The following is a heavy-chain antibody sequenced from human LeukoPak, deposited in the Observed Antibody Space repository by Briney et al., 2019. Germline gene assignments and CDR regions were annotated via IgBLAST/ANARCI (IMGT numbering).Heavy chain of an antibody. J-gene: IGHJ4*02. CDR3: GRFTRSGDSVY. D-gene: IGHD7-27*01. CDR1: GFTFSSYS. V-gene: IGHV3-48*04. Sequence: GGSLRLSCAASGFTFSSYSMNWVRQAPGKGREWVSYISSSSRTIYYADSVKGRLTISRDNAKNSLYLQMNSLKAEDTAVYYCGRFTRSGDSVYWGQGTLVTVSS. CDR2: ISSSSRTI.